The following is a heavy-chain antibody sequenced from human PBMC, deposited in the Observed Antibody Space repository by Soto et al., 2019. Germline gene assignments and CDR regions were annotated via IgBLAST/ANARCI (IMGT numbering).Heavy chain of an antibody. CDR2: IYWDDDT. Sequence: HITLKESGPTLVKPTQTLTLTCSFSGFSFSADGVGVGWIRQPPGKTLEWLALIYWDDDTRYRPSLKSRLTINKDSSKNQVVLTMTNMDPLDTATYYCAHAFGGTSWPNDAFDVWGQGTVVTVSS. CDR3: AHAFGGTSWPNDAFDV. CDR1: GFSFSADGVG. D-gene: IGHD3-16*01. V-gene: IGHV2-5*02. J-gene: IGHJ3*01.